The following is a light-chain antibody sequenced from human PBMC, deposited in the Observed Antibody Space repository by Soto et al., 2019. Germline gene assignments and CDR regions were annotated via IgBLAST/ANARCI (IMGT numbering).Light chain of an antibody. V-gene: IGKV3-11*01. Sequence: EVVLTQPPATLYLSPGDRATLSCRASQSVSIDFAWYQQKPGQAPRLLIYDATNRATGIPAGFSGSGSGTDFTLTISSLEPEDFAVYYWQHRHNFGPGTKVDIQ. CDR3: QHRHN. CDR1: QSVSID. J-gene: IGKJ3*01. CDR2: DAT.